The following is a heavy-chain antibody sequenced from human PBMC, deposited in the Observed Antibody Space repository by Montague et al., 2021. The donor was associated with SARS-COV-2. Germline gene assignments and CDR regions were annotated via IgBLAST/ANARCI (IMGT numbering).Heavy chain of an antibody. V-gene: IGHV3-21*01. Sequence: SLRLSCATSGFTFSTYSMNWVRQAPGKGLEWVSSISSSSGSIFYAGSVKGRFTISRDNAKNSLYLQMNSLRDEDTAVYYCVSGGFRDSSGYWWGQGTLVTVSS. D-gene: IGHD3-22*01. CDR3: VSGGFRDSSGYW. J-gene: IGHJ4*02. CDR2: ISSSSGSI. CDR1: GFTFSTYS.